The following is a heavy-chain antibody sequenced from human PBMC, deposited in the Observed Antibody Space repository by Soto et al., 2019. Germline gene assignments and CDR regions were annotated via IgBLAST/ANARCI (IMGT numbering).Heavy chain of an antibody. J-gene: IGHJ4*02. CDR3: ASSYGSGYRAFDY. D-gene: IGHD3-10*01. CDR2: VNPIVSIP. V-gene: IGHV1-69*02. CDR1: GDTFKFYS. Sequence: QVQLVQSGAEVKRPGSSVNVSCKASGDTFKFYSINWVRKAPGLGLEWMGRVNPIVSIPNYAQKFQGRVTMTADKSTSTAYMELSSLRSEDTAIYYCASSYGSGYRAFDYWGQGALVTVSS.